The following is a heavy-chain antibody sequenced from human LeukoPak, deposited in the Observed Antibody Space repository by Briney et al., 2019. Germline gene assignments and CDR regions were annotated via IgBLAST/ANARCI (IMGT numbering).Heavy chain of an antibody. D-gene: IGHD3-16*02. Sequence: GESLKISCKASGYTFTSYGISWVRQAPGQGLEWMGWISAYNGNTNYAQKLQGRVTMTTDTSTSTAYMELRGLRSDDTAVYYCARDGVYYDYVWGSYRPSGGDYWGQGTLVTVSS. CDR1: GYTFTSYG. J-gene: IGHJ4*02. V-gene: IGHV1-18*01. CDR2: ISAYNGNT. CDR3: ARDGVYYDYVWGSYRPSGGDY.